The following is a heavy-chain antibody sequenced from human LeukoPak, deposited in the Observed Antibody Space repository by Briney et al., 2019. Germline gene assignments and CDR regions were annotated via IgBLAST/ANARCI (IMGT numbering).Heavy chain of an antibody. V-gene: IGHV4-59*01. Sequence: PSETLSLTCAVSGGSISTYYWSWIRQSPGKGLEWIGYIYYGGSTNYNPSLKSRVTISVDTSKTQFSLMLNSVTAADTAVYFRARNGRGDRADAFDIWGQGTVVTVSS. CDR2: IYYGGST. J-gene: IGHJ3*02. CDR1: GGSISTYY. CDR3: ARNGRGDRADAFDI. D-gene: IGHD2-21*01.